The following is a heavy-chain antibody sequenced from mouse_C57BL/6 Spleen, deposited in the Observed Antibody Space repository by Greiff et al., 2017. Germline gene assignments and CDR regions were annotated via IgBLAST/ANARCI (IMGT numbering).Heavy chain of an antibody. CDR1: GFTFSSYA. J-gene: IGHJ4*01. D-gene: IGHD1-1*01. CDR3: AREGITTVVATYLYAMDY. Sequence: EVQGVESGGGLVKPGGSLKLSCAASGFTFSSYAMSWVRQTPEKRLEWVATISDGGSYTYYPDNVKGRFTISRDNAKNNLYLQMSHLKSEDTAMYYCAREGITTVVATYLYAMDYWGQGTSVTVSS. V-gene: IGHV5-4*01. CDR2: ISDGGSYT.